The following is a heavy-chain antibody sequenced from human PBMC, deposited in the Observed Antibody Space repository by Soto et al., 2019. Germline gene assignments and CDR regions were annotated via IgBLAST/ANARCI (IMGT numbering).Heavy chain of an antibody. CDR1: GYTFTSYG. D-gene: IGHD4-17*01. CDR3: ARGLVRPYGELYYFYY. J-gene: IGHJ4*02. Sequence: QVQLVQSGAEVKKPGASVKVSCKASGYTFTSYGISWVRQAPGQGLEWMGWISAYNGNTNYAQKLQGRVTITTDKSTSTAYMELRSLTSDDSAVYYCARGLVRPYGELYYFYYWGQGTLVTVSS. CDR2: ISAYNGNT. V-gene: IGHV1-18*01.